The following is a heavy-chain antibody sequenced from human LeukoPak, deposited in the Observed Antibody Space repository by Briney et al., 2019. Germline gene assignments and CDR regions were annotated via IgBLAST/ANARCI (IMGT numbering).Heavy chain of an antibody. CDR1: GGSISSSSYY. CDR3: ASNPIFGRWKDY. J-gene: IGHJ4*02. Sequence: PSETLSLTCTVSGGSISSSSYYWGWVRQAPGKGLEWVANIKQDGSEKYYVDSVKGRFTISRDNAKNSLYLQINSLRAEDTAVYYCASNPIFGRWKDYWGQGTLVTVSS. V-gene: IGHV3-7*01. CDR2: IKQDGSEK. D-gene: IGHD3-3*01.